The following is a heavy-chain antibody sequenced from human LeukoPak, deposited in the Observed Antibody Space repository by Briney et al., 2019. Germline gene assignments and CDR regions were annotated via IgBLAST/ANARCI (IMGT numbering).Heavy chain of an antibody. CDR1: GFTFSSYA. D-gene: IGHD4-11*01. CDR2: ISGSGGST. J-gene: IGHJ4*02. V-gene: IGHV3-23*01. Sequence: PGGSLRLSCAASGFTFSSYAMSWVRQAPGKGLEWVSVISGSGGSTYYADSVKGRFTISRDNAKNSLYLQMNSLRAGDTAVYYCARAGRGGLDYWLDYWGQGTLVTVSS. CDR3: ARAGRGGLDYWLDY.